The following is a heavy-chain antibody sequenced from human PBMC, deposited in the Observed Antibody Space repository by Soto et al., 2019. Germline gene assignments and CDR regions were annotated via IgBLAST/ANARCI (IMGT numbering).Heavy chain of an antibody. CDR1: GFTFSNYG. D-gene: IGHD2-15*01. Sequence: QEQLVESGGGVVQPGGPLRLSCAASGFTFSNYGMFWARQAPGKGLQWVTFIWNDGHDSYYEESVRGRFTNSRDNLKNTLYLQMDSLRGEDTGVYYCVRGYGGSFPYWYFDLWGRGTPVAVSP. CDR2: IWNDGHDS. CDR3: VRGYGGSFPYWYFDL. V-gene: IGHV3-33*01. J-gene: IGHJ2*01.